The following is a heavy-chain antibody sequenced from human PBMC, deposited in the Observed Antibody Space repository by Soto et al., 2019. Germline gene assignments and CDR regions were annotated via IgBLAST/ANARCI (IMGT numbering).Heavy chain of an antibody. CDR1: GFTFSSYE. J-gene: IGHJ6*02. CDR2: ISSSGSTI. Sequence: LRLSCAASGFTFSSYEMNWVRQAPGKGLEWVSYISSSGSTIYYADSVKGRFTISRDNSKNTLYLQMNSLRAEDTAVYYCAKGGIAVAGNKFYYYYGMDVWGQGTTVTVSS. CDR3: AKGGIAVAGNKFYYYYGMDV. D-gene: IGHD6-19*01. V-gene: IGHV3-48*03.